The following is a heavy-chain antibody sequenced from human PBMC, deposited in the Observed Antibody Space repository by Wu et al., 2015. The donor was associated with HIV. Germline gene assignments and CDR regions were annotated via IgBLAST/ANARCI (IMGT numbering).Heavy chain of an antibody. D-gene: IGHD3-16*01. CDR3: ARKGELGDYYYGLDV. CDR2: INPNNGGA. V-gene: IGHV1-46*01. Sequence: QVLLVQSGAEVKKPGASLRISCKASGYSFTSNSIHWVRQAPGQGLEWVGIINPNNGGAAYAQKFQGRVTMTRDTSTSTVYMDLGSLTSDDTAVYYCARKGELGDYYYGLDVWGLGTTVAISS. CDR1: GYSFTSNS. J-gene: IGHJ6*02.